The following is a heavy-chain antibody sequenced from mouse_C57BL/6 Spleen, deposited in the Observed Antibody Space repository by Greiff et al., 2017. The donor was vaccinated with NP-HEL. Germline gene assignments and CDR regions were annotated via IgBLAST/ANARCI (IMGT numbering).Heavy chain of an antibody. CDR3: ARRDPKAMDY. V-gene: IGHV1-42*01. J-gene: IGHJ4*01. D-gene: IGHD3-3*01. CDR2: INPSTGGT. Sequence: VQLKQSGPELVKPGASVKISCKASGYSFTGYYMNWVKQSPEKSLEWIGEINPSTGGTTYNQKFKAKATLTVDKSSSTAYMQLKSLTSEDSAVYYCARRDPKAMDYWGQGTSVTVSS. CDR1: GYSFTGYY.